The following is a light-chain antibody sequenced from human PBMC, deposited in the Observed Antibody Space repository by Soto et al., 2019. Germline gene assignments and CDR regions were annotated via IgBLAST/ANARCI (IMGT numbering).Light chain of an antibody. V-gene: IGLV2-11*01. CDR1: SSDVGTYDF. J-gene: IGLJ1*01. CDR2: DVS. Sequence: QSVLTQPRSVSGSPGQSVTISCTGTSSDVGTYDFVSWYQQHPGKAPRLMIFDVSERPSGVPDRSSGSKSGNTASLTISGLQAEDEADYYCCLYAVTFYVFGTGTKGTVL. CDR3: CLYAVTFYV.